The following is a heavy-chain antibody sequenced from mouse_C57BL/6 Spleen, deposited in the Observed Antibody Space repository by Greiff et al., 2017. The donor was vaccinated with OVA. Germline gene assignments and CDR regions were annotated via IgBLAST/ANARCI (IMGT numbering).Heavy chain of an antibody. CDR2: IYPGDGDT. V-gene: IGHV1-82*01. D-gene: IGHD1-1*01. CDR1: GYAFSSSW. Sequence: VKLVESGPELVKPGASVKISCKASGYAFSSSWMNWVKQRPGKGLEWIGRIYPGDGDTNYNGKFKGKATLTADKSSSTAYMELRSLTSEDSAVYYCARTTTVVPFDYWGQGTTLTVSS. J-gene: IGHJ2*01. CDR3: ARTTTVVPFDY.